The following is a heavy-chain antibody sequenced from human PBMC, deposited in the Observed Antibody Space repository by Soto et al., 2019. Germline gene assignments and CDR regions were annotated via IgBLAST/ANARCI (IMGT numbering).Heavy chain of an antibody. CDR1: GFTFSSYW. V-gene: IGHV3-74*01. Sequence: EVQLVESGGGLVQPGGSLRLSCAASGFTFSSYWMHWVRQAPGQGLVWVSRINSDGSSTSYADSVKGRFTISRDNAKNTLYLQMNSLRAEETAVYYCVRTSLVVAAATREDYWGQGTLVTVSS. CDR2: INSDGSST. CDR3: VRTSLVVAAATREDY. J-gene: IGHJ4*02. D-gene: IGHD2-15*01.